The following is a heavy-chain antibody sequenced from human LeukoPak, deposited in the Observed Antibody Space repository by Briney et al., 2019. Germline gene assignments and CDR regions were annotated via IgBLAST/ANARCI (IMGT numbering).Heavy chain of an antibody. Sequence: SETLSLTCTVSGGSISSYYWSWIRQPPGKGLEWIGYIYYSGSTNYNPSLKSRVTISVDTSKNQFSLKLSSVTAVDTAVYYCARDRSSSSEDAFDIWGQGTMVTVSS. CDR2: IYYSGST. V-gene: IGHV4-59*01. J-gene: IGHJ3*02. CDR1: GGSISSYY. CDR3: ARDRSSSSEDAFDI. D-gene: IGHD6-6*01.